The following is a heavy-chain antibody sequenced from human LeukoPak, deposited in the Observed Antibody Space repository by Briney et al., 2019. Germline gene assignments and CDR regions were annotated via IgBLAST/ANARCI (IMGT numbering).Heavy chain of an antibody. CDR3: ARLSGCTGDNCYDVVY. D-gene: IGHD2-8*02. CDR1: GYSISSGYF. V-gene: IGHV4-38-2*01. CDR2: VYHSGTT. Sequence: SETLSLTCAVSGYSISSGYFWDWIRQPPGKGLEWIGNVYHSGTTYYNASLKSRVTISVDTSKNQFSLNLGSVTAADTAVYYCARLSGCTGDNCYDVVYWGQGTLVTVSS. J-gene: IGHJ4*02.